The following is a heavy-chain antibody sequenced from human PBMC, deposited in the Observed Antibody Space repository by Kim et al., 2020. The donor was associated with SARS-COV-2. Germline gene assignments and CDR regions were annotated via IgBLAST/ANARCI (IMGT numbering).Heavy chain of an antibody. V-gene: IGHV4-39*01. J-gene: IGHJ5*01. Sequence: SETLSLTCIVSGGSISSSSYYWGWIRQPPGKGLEWIGTFFYTGSTYYNPSLKSRVTISVDTSKSQFSLRLSSVTAADTAIYYCARHGYSTNWVQFQNWFDSWGQGTLVTVSS. CDR2: FFYTGST. CDR1: GGSISSSSYY. D-gene: IGHD6-13*01. CDR3: ARHGYSTNWVQFQNWFDS.